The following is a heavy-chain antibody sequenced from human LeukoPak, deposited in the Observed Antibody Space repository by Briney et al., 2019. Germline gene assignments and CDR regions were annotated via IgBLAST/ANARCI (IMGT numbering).Heavy chain of an antibody. Sequence: GGSLRLSCAASGFTFDDFAMHWVRQAKGKGLEWVSGISWNSGSIGYADSVKGRFTISRDNAKSSLYLQMNSLRAEDTALYYCARGYYYMDVWGKGTTVTVSS. V-gene: IGHV3-9*01. CDR1: GFTFDDFA. J-gene: IGHJ6*03. CDR2: ISWNSGSI. CDR3: ARGYYYMDV.